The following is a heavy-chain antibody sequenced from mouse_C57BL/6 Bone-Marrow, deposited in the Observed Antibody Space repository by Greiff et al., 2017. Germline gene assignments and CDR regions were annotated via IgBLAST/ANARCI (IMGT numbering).Heavy chain of an antibody. CDR1: GYTFTSYW. J-gene: IGHJ1*03. Sequence: QVQLQQPGAELVMPGASVKLSCKASGYTFTSYWMHWVKQRPGQGLEWIGEIDPSDSYTNYNQKFKGKSTLTVDKSSSTAYMQLSSLTSEDSAVYYCARRGGSTVVAHFDVGGTGTTVTVSS. CDR3: ARRGGSTVVAHFDV. D-gene: IGHD1-1*01. CDR2: IDPSDSYT. V-gene: IGHV1-69*01.